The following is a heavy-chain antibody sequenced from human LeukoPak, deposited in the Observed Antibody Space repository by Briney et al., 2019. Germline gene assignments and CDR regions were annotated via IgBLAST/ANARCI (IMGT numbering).Heavy chain of an antibody. CDR2: ISAYNGNT. CDR1: GYTFTSYG. J-gene: IGHJ4*02. V-gene: IGHV1-18*01. D-gene: IGHD1-26*01. Sequence: ASVKVSCKASGYTFTSYGISWVRQAPGQGLEWMGWISAYNGNTNYAQKLQGRVTMTTDTSTSTAYMELRSLRSDDTAVYYCARRDTRGTYYPGNPDFDFWGQGTLVTVSS. CDR3: ARRDTRGTYYPGNPDFDF.